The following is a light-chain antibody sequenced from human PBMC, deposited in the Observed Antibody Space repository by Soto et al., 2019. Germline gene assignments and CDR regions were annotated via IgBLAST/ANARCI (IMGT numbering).Light chain of an antibody. CDR1: VGDYNL. Sequence: QSALTQPASVSGSPGQSIAISCNDVGDYNLVSWYQQLPGKAPKLLIYEGNKRPSGIPDRFSGSKSGTSATLDIIGLQTGDEADYYCGTWDSRLSGGVFGGGTQLTVL. V-gene: IGLV2-14*02. J-gene: IGLJ2*01. CDR2: EGN. CDR3: GTWDSRLSGGV.